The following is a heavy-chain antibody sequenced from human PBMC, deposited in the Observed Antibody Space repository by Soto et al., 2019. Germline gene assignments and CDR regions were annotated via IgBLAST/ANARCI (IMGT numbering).Heavy chain of an antibody. D-gene: IGHD1-26*01. Sequence: QVQLVQPGAEVKRPGSSMRVSCKASGGTFGTYTIAWLRQPPGQGPEWLGGILPIINKSNYAQKFQGRVTITADESTSTAYMDLNSLRFDDTAVYYCARRVAGSAGGFELWGQGTRVTVS. CDR1: GGTFGTYT. CDR2: ILPIINKS. V-gene: IGHV1-69*01. J-gene: IGHJ4*02. CDR3: ARRVAGSAGGFEL.